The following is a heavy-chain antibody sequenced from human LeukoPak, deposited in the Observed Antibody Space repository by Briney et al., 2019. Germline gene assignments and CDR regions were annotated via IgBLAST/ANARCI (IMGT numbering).Heavy chain of an antibody. CDR1: GFTFSSYS. CDR3: ARDHDFWSGYYPTYFDY. V-gene: IGHV3-21*01. Sequence: GGSLRLSCAASGFTFSSYSMNWVRQAPGKGLEWVSSISSSSSYIYYADSVKGRFTISRDNAKNSLYLQMNSLRAEDTAVYYCARDHDFWSGYYPTYFDYWGQGTLVTVSP. CDR2: ISSSSSYI. J-gene: IGHJ4*02. D-gene: IGHD3-3*01.